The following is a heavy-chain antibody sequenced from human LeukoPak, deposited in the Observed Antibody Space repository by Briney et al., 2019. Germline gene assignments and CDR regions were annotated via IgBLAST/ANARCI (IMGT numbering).Heavy chain of an antibody. Sequence: GGSLRLSCTASGFPFIEYSMNWVRQAPGKGLEWISYIGIDSGNTKYADSVRGRFTISADKAKNSLYLQMNSLRVEDTAVYCCARDYNYAFDNWGQGTLVSVSS. CDR3: ARDYNYAFDN. J-gene: IGHJ4*02. D-gene: IGHD1-1*01. CDR1: GFPFIEYS. CDR2: IGIDSGNT. V-gene: IGHV3-48*01.